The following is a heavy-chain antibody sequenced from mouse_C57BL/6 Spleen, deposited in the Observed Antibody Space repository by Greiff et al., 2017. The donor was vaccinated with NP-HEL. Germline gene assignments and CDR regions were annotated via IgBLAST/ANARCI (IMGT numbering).Heavy chain of an antibody. J-gene: IGHJ2*01. CDR2: IDPETGGT. V-gene: IGHV1-15*01. CDR3: TRRGLWPSFDY. CDR1: GYTFTDYE. D-gene: IGHD1-1*02. Sequence: QVQLKESGAELVRPGASVTLSCKASGYTFTDYEMHWVKQTPVHGLEWIGAIDPETGGTAYNQKFKGKAILTADKSSSTAYMELRSLTSEDSAVYYCTRRGLWPSFDYWGQGTTLTVSS.